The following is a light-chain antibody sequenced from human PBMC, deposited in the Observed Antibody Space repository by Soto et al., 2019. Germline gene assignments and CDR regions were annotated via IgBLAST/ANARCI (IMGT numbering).Light chain of an antibody. CDR1: QSVGSSH. CDR2: GAS. CDR3: QQYDCSPLYT. J-gene: IGKJ2*01. V-gene: IGKV3-20*01. Sequence: DIVLTQSPGTLSLSPGERATLSCRASQSVGSSHLAWYQQKPGQAPRLVIYGASNRATGIPDRFSGSGSGTDFTLTISRLEPEDFAVYYCQQYDCSPLYTFGQGTKLEIK.